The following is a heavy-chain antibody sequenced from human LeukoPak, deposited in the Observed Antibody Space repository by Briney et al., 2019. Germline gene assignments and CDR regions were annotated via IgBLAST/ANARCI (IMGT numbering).Heavy chain of an antibody. V-gene: IGHV3-23*01. CDR1: GFTFSSYA. CDR2: ISGSGDKT. CDR3: AKGSYYDSSGSFYFDY. Sequence: GGSLRLSCAASGFTFSSYAMSWVRQAPGKGLEWVSGISGSGDKTYYADSVKGRFTISRDNSKNTLYVQVNSLGTEDTAAYYCAKGSYYDSSGSFYFDYWGQGNLVTVSS. D-gene: IGHD3-22*01. J-gene: IGHJ4*02.